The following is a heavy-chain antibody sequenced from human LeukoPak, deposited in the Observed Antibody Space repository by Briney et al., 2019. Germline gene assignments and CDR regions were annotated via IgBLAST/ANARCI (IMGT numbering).Heavy chain of an antibody. J-gene: IGHJ4*02. CDR1: GFTFSSYV. Sequence: GGSLRLSCAASGFTFSSYVMSWVRQAPGKGLEWVAAISGSGGSTYYADSVKGRFTISRDNSKNTLYLQMNSLRAEDTAVYYCAKDGYYGDYLFDYWGQGTLVTVSS. D-gene: IGHD4-17*01. CDR2: ISGSGGST. CDR3: AKDGYYGDYLFDY. V-gene: IGHV3-23*01.